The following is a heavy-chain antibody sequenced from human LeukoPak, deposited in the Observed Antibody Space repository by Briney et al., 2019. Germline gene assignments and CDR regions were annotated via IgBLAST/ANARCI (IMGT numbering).Heavy chain of an antibody. D-gene: IGHD3-3*01. CDR3: ARGGVELRFLEWLPYYYYGMDV. CDR1: GFTFSSYS. J-gene: IGHJ6*02. V-gene: IGHV3-21*01. Sequence: GGSLRLSCAASGFTFSSYSMNWVRQAPGKGLEWVSSISSSSSYIYYADSVKGRSTISRDNAKNSLYLQMNSLRAEDTAVYYCARGGVELRFLEWLPYYYYGMDVWGQGTTVTVSS. CDR2: ISSSSSYI.